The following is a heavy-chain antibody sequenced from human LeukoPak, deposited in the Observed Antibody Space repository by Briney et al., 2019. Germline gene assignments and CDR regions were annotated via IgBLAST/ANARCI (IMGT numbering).Heavy chain of an antibody. J-gene: IGHJ4*02. D-gene: IGHD6-19*01. CDR3: ARVTVAGPY. Sequence: SETLSLTCTVSGGSISSSSYYWGWIRQPPGKGLEWIGSIYYSGSTYYNPSLKSRVTISVDTSKNQFSLKLSSVTAADTAVYYCARVTVAGPYWGQGTLVTVSS. CDR2: IYYSGST. V-gene: IGHV4-39*01. CDR1: GGSISSSSYY.